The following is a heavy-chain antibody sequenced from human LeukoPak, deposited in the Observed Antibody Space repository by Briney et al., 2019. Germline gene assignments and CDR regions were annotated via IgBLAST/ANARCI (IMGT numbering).Heavy chain of an antibody. Sequence: SETLSLTCTVSGGSISSGDYYWSWIRQPPGKGLEWIGYIYYSGSTYYNPSLKSRVTISVDTSKNQFSLKLSSVTAADTAVYYCARTRITIFGVVIKRYDWFDPWGQGTLVTVSS. J-gene: IGHJ5*02. V-gene: IGHV4-30-4*08. CDR1: GGSISSGDYY. D-gene: IGHD3-3*01. CDR3: ARTRITIFGVVIKRYDWFDP. CDR2: IYYSGST.